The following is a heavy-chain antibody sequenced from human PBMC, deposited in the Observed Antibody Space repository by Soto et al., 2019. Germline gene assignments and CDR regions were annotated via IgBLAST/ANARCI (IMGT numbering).Heavy chain of an antibody. D-gene: IGHD3-22*01. Sequence: GGSLSSSVKASEFPSSGHNWNWTPQAQGKGLEWLAYLTNDGGYTYYADSVRGRFTIWRDNAKDSLYPQINDLRADDTGVYYCAKDRRHYNTRTDAFDVWGQGTTVTVSS. CDR1: EFPSSGHN. CDR2: LTNDGGYT. V-gene: IGHV3-11*01. CDR3: AKDRRHYNTRTDAFDV. J-gene: IGHJ3*01.